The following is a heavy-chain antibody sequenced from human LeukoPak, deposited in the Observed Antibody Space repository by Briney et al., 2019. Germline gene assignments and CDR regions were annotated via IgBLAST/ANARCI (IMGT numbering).Heavy chain of an antibody. D-gene: IGHD6-19*01. Sequence: PSETLSLTCAVYGGSFSGYYWSWIRQPPGKGLEWIGEINHSGSTNYNPSLKSRVTISVDTSKNQFSLELSSVTAADTAVYYCARGRYSSGWSNGRSFDYWGQGTLVTVSS. CDR2: INHSGST. CDR3: ARGRYSSGWSNGRSFDY. CDR1: GGSFSGYY. J-gene: IGHJ4*02. V-gene: IGHV4-34*01.